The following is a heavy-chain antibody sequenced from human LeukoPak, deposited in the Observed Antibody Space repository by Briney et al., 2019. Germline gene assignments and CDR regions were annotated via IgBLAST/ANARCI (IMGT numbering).Heavy chain of an antibody. CDR3: ARDPSQLLEDGMDV. CDR2: IWYDGSNK. V-gene: IGHV3-33*01. CDR1: GFTFSSYG. D-gene: IGHD6-13*01. J-gene: IGHJ6*04. Sequence: GGSLRLSCAASGFTFSSYGRQWVRQAPRKRLERAPVIWYDGSNKYYADSVKGRFTISRDNSKNTLYLQMNSLRAEDTAVYYCARDPSQLLEDGMDVWGKGTTVTVSS.